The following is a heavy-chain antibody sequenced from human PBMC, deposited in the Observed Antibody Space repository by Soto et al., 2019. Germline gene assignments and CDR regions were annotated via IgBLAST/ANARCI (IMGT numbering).Heavy chain of an antibody. CDR3: GWFGESLLIYYGMDV. D-gene: IGHD3-10*01. CDR1: GFTFSSYA. CDR2: ISGSGGST. J-gene: IGHJ6*02. Sequence: VQLLESGGGLVQPGGSLRLSCAASGFTFSSYAMSWVRQAPGKGLEWVSAISGSGGSTYYADSVKGRFTISRDNSKNTLYLQMNSLRAEDTAVYYCGWFGESLLIYYGMDVWGQGTTVTVSS. V-gene: IGHV3-23*01.